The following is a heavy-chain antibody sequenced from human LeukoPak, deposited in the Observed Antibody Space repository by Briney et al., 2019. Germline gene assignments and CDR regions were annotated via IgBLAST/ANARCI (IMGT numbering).Heavy chain of an antibody. J-gene: IGHJ3*02. V-gene: IGHV4-30-4*08. CDR2: IYYSGST. CDR3: ARDYLNYYDSSGLRGDAFDI. Sequence: SQTLSLTCTVSGGSISSGDYYWSWIRQPPGKGLEWIGYIYYSGSTYYNPSLKSRVTISVDTSKNQFSLKLSSVTAADTAVYYCARDYLNYYDSSGLRGDAFDIWGQGTMVTVSS. CDR1: GGSISSGDYY. D-gene: IGHD3-22*01.